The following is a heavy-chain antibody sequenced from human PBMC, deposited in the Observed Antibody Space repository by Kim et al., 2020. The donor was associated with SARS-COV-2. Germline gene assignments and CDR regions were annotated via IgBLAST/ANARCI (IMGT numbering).Heavy chain of an antibody. CDR2: IYHSGST. CDR1: GGSISSSNW. V-gene: IGHV4-4*02. J-gene: IGHJ5*02. CDR3: ASSSWSPIDSWFDP. Sequence: SETLSLTCAVSGGSISSSNWWSWVRQPPGKGLEWIGEIYHSGSTNYNPSLKSRVTISVDKSKNQFSLKLSSVTAADTAVYYCASSSWSPIDSWFDPWGQGTLVTVSS. D-gene: IGHD6-13*01.